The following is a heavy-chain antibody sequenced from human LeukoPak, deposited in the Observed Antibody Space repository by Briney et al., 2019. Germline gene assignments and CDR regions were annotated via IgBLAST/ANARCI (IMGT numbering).Heavy chain of an antibody. CDR2: IYYSGST. CDR1: GGSISSSSYY. D-gene: IGHD3-22*01. CDR3: ARQPRLVAYDSSGYPDY. J-gene: IGHJ4*02. Sequence: PSETLSLTCTVSGGSISSSSYYWGWIRQPPGKGLEWIGSIYYSGSTYYNPSLKSRVTISVDTSKNQFSLKLSSVTAADTAVYYCARQPRLVAYDSSGYPDYWGQGTLVTVSS. V-gene: IGHV4-39*01.